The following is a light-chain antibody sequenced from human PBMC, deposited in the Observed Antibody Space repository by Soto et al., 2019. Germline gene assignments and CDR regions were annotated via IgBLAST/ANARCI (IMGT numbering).Light chain of an antibody. CDR1: QSLLHLNGNNY. CDR3: MQALQNPVT. J-gene: IGKJ5*01. Sequence: DIVMTQSPLSLPVTPGEPASISCRSSQSLLHLNGNNYLDWYLQKPGQSPQLLIYLGSNRASGVPDRFSGSGSGTDFTLKISRVEAEDVGIYYCMQALQNPVTFGQGTRLEMK. CDR2: LGS. V-gene: IGKV2-28*01.